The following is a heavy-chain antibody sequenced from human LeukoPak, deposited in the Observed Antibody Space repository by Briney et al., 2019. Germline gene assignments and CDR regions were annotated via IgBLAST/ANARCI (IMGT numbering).Heavy chain of an antibody. V-gene: IGHV3-30*04. CDR2: ISYDGSSK. Sequence: PGGSLRLSCTVSGFTFSRHALHWVRQPPGRGLEWVAVISYDGSSKYYSDSVQGRFTISRDNSRNTVYLQMNSLGPGDTAIYFCARDKWEYCRSSTCYGRIDNSWGQGTLVTVSS. D-gene: IGHD2-2*01. CDR1: GFTFSRHA. J-gene: IGHJ4*02. CDR3: ARDKWEYCRSSTCYGRIDNS.